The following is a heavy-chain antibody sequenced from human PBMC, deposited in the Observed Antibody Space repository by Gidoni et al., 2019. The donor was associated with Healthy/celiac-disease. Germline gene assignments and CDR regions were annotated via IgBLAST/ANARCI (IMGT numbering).Heavy chain of an antibody. Sequence: QVQLQLWGAGLLKPSETLSLTCAVYGGSFSGYYWSWIRQPPGKGLEWIGEINHSGSTNYNPSLKSRVTISVDTSKNQFSLKLSSVTAADTAVYYCARGQIGQFDYWGQGTLVTVSS. D-gene: IGHD3-22*01. J-gene: IGHJ4*02. CDR1: GGSFSGYY. CDR3: ARGQIGQFDY. CDR2: INHSGST. V-gene: IGHV4-34*01.